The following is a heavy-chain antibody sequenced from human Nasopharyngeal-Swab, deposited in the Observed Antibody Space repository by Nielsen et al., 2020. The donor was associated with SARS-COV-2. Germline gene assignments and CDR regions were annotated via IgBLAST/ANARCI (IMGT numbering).Heavy chain of an antibody. CDR3: ARRRPSWYCSSTSCSPEDY. D-gene: IGHD2-2*01. Sequence: WVRRAPGQGLEWMGWMNPNSGNTGYAQKFQGRVTMTRNTSISTAYMELSSLRSEDTAVYYCARRRPSWYCSSTSCSPEDYWGQGTLVTVSS. V-gene: IGHV1-8*01. J-gene: IGHJ4*02. CDR2: MNPNSGNT.